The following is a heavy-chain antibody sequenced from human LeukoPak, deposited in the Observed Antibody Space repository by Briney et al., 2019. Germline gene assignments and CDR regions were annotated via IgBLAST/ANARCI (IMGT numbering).Heavy chain of an antibody. CDR3: ARETTTPMVRGVIIPTPFGY. J-gene: IGHJ4*02. CDR2: VSHDGSNK. Sequence: GGSLRLSCAASGFTFSDYAMHWVRQAPAKGLEWVAVVSHDGSNKYCADSVKGRFTISRDNSKNTLYLQMNSLRAEDTAVYYCARETTTPMVRGVIIPTPFGYWGQGTLVTVSS. V-gene: IGHV3-30*03. CDR1: GFTFSDYA. D-gene: IGHD3-10*01.